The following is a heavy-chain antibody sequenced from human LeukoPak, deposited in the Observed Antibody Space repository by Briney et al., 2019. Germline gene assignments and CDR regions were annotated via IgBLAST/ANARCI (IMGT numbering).Heavy chain of an antibody. CDR3: ARAPRAFDI. CDR1: GGSISSYY. Sequence: PSETLSLTCTVSGGSISSYYWSWIRQPPGKGLEWIGYIYSSGSTNYNPSLKSRITISVDTSKNQFSLKLSSVTAADTAVYYCARAPRAFDIWGQGTMVTVSS. V-gene: IGHV4-59*08. CDR2: IYSSGST. J-gene: IGHJ3*02.